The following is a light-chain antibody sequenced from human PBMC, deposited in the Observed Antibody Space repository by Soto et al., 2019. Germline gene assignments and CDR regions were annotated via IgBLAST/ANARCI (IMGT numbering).Light chain of an antibody. Sequence: IALTQSPGTRSLSPGERATLSCRASQSVRSDYLAWYTQTTGQAPRLKIYGASTRDTGIPDRVTGSGSGNDVTITISRLEPEEVAVDECQQYGSSHRTFGQGTKVDIK. V-gene: IGKV3-20*01. CDR3: QQYGSSHRT. CDR2: GAS. J-gene: IGKJ1*01. CDR1: QSVRSDY.